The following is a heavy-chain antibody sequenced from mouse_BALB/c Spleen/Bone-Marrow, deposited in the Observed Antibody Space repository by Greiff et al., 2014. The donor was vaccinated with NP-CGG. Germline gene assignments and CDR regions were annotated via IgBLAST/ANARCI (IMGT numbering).Heavy chain of an antibody. CDR3: ARSGSSSGYFDY. J-gene: IGHJ2*01. D-gene: IGHD1-1*01. V-gene: IGHV5-17*02. CDR1: GFTFTGFG. Sequence: DVKLQESGGGLVQPGGSRKLSCEASGFTFTGFGMHWVRQAPGKGLEWVGYISSGSSTIYYADTVMGRFTISRDNPKNTLFLQMTSLRSEDTAMYYCARSGSSSGYFDYWGQGTTLTVSS. CDR2: ISSGSSTI.